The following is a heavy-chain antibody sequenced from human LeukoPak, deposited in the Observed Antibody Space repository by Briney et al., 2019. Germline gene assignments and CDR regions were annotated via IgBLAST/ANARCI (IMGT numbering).Heavy chain of an antibody. Sequence: GRSLRLSCAASGFTFSSYGMHWVRQAPGKGLEWVAVISYDGSNKYYADSVKGRFTISRDNSKNTLYLQMNSLRAEDTAVYYCAKGDYYGDYYGMDVWGQGTTATVSS. V-gene: IGHV3-30*18. J-gene: IGHJ6*02. CDR2: ISYDGSNK. CDR1: GFTFSSYG. CDR3: AKGDYYGDYYGMDV. D-gene: IGHD4-17*01.